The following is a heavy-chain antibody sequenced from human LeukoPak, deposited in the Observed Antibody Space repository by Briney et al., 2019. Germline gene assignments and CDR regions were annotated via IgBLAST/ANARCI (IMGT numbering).Heavy chain of an antibody. V-gene: IGHV4-59*13. J-gene: IGHJ3*02. D-gene: IGHD6-19*01. CDR1: GGSISSYS. Sequence: TSETLSLTCSVSGGSISSYSWTWIRQPPGEGLEWIGFIDYSGSSNYNPSLKSRVTISADPPTTHFSLNLTSVPAADTAVYFCARAHRVAGWAPNIWGRGTMVTVSS. CDR2: IDYSGSS. CDR3: ARAHRVAGWAPNI.